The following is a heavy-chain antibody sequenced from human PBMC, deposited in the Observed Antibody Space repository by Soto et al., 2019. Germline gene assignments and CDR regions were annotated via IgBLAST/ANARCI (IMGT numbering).Heavy chain of an antibody. V-gene: IGHV1-18*01. CDR3: ARFGSAPYYYYGVDV. CDR1: GYIFTNYD. D-gene: IGHD3-10*01. Sequence: QVQLVQSETEVKKPGASVKVSCKASGYIFTNYDITWVRQAPGQGLEWMGWVSGYTGNTKYAQKCQDRVTMTTDTSTSTVYMELRSLRSDDTAVYYCARFGSAPYYYYGVDVWGQGTSVFVSS. J-gene: IGHJ6*02. CDR2: VSGYTGNT.